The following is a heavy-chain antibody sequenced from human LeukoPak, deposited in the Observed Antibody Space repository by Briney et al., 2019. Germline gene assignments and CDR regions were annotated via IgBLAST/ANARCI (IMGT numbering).Heavy chain of an antibody. Sequence: SETLSLTCTVSGGSISSYYWSWIRQPPGKGLEWIGYIYYSGSTNYNPSLKSRVTISVDTSKNQFFLKLSSVTAADTAVYYCARDRYNYSYYYFMDVWGEGATVTVSS. J-gene: IGHJ6*03. CDR1: GGSISSYY. D-gene: IGHD5-18*01. CDR3: ARDRYNYSYYYFMDV. CDR2: IYYSGST. V-gene: IGHV4-59*01.